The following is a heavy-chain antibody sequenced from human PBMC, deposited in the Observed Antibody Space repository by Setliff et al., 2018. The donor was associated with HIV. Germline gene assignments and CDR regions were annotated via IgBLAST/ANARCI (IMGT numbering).Heavy chain of an antibody. CDR2: IIPIFGTA. CDR3: ARGDMIAFGGVGPFDY. J-gene: IGHJ4*02. D-gene: IGHD3-16*01. Sequence: SVKVSCKASGGIFSNYDINWVRLAPGQGREWMGGIIPIFGTADYAQRFQGRVTITADESTSTAYMELSSLRSADTAVYYCARGDMIAFGGVGPFDYWGQGTLVTVSS. V-gene: IGHV1-69*13. CDR1: GGIFSNYD.